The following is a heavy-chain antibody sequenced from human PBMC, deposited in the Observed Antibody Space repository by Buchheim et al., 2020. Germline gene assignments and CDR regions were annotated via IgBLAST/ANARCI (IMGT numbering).Heavy chain of an antibody. CDR3: AKTVFGGAPYYALDV. D-gene: IGHD3-16*01. J-gene: IGHJ6*02. CDR2: ISGSGAST. Sequence: EVQLLESGGGLVQPGGSLRLSCAASGFSFSSYAMSWVRQAPGKGLEWVSAISGSGASTYSADSVKGRFTISRDNSKNTLYGQMDSLRVEDTAIYYCAKTVFGGAPYYALDVWGQGTT. CDR1: GFSFSSYA. V-gene: IGHV3-23*01.